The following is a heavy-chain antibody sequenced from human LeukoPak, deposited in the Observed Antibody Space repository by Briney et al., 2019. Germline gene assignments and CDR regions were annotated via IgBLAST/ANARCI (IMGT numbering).Heavy chain of an antibody. Sequence: GGSLRLSCAASAFIFSRYAMSWVRQAPGKGLEWVSAISGSGGSTYYADSVKGRFTISRDNSKNTLYLQMNSLRAEDTAVYYCAKDSYSCGGDCYSPSANWGQGTLVTVSS. CDR2: ISGSGGST. D-gene: IGHD2-21*02. CDR3: AKDSYSCGGDCYSPSAN. J-gene: IGHJ4*02. CDR1: AFIFSRYA. V-gene: IGHV3-23*01.